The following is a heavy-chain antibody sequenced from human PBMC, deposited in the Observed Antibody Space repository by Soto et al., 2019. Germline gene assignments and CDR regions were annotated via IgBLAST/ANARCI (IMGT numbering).Heavy chain of an antibody. J-gene: IGHJ6*02. CDR1: GFTFSSYA. D-gene: IGHD3-22*01. CDR3: ARGPAIDYGMDV. Sequence: GGSLRPSCAASGFTFSSYAMSWVRQAPGKGLEWVSAISGSGGSTYYADSVKGRFTISRDNSKNTLYLQMNSLRAEDTAVYYCARGPAIDYGMDVWGQGTTVTVSS. V-gene: IGHV3-23*01. CDR2: ISGSGGST.